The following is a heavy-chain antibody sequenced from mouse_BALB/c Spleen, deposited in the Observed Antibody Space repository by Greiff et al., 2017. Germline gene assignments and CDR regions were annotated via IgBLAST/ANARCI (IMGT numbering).Heavy chain of an antibody. CDR2: INPYNGDT. Sequence: EVQGVESGPELVKPGASVKISCKASGYSFTGYFMNWVKQSHGKSLEWIGRINPYNGDTFYNQKFKGKATLTVDKSSSTAHMELLSLTSEDSAVYYCGRSSYDYEGAMDYWGQGTSVTVSS. D-gene: IGHD2-4*01. CDR3: GRSSYDYEGAMDY. J-gene: IGHJ4*01. V-gene: IGHV1-37*01. CDR1: GYSFTGYF.